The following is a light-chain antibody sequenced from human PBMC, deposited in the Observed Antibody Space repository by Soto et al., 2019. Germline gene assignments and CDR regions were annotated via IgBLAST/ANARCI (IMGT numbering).Light chain of an antibody. J-gene: IGKJ1*01. CDR3: HQYENWPKT. V-gene: IGKV3-15*01. Sequence: EIVMTQSPATLSVSPGERATLSCRASQSISSNLAWYQQKLGQAPRRLIYRASTRATGIPARFSGRGSGTEFTLTISSLQSEDFALYYCHQYENWPKTFGQGTKVDIK. CDR2: RAS. CDR1: QSISSN.